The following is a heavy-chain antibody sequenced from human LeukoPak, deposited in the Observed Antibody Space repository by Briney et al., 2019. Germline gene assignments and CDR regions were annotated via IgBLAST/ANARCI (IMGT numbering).Heavy chain of an antibody. CDR3: ARDKDTAMVGDLIDY. Sequence: GGSLRLSCAASGLTFSSYCMTWVRQAPGKGLEWVSSISSSSSYIYYADSVNGRFTISRDNAKNSLYLQMNSLRAEDTAVYYCARDKDTAMVGDLIDYWGQGTLVTVSS. CDR2: ISSSSSYI. J-gene: IGHJ4*02. V-gene: IGHV3-21*01. D-gene: IGHD5-18*01. CDR1: GLTFSSYC.